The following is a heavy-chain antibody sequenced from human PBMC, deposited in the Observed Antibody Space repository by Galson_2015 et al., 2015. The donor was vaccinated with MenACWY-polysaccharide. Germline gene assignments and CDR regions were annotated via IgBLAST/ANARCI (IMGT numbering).Heavy chain of an antibody. CDR2: IYTSGST. V-gene: IGHV4-4*07. Sequence: SETLSLTCTVSVGSISGYYWSWIRQPAGKGLEWIGRIYTSGSTNSNPSLKSRVTMSVDTSRNQFSLFLTSVTAADTAVYYCARGHDFWSGYYYYYYGMDVWGQGTTVTVSS. CDR1: VGSISGYY. D-gene: IGHD3-3*01. CDR3: ARGHDFWSGYYYYYYGMDV. J-gene: IGHJ6*02.